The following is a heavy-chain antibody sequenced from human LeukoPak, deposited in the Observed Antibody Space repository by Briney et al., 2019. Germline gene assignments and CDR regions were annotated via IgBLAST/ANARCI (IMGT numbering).Heavy chain of an antibody. CDR1: DYSISSDYY. J-gene: IGHJ3*02. CDR3: ARSGYSYGADAVDI. D-gene: IGHD5-18*01. CDR2: IYHSGRT. V-gene: IGHV4-38-2*02. Sequence: SETLSLTCTVSDYSISSDYYWGWIRQPPGKGLEWIGSIYHSGRTYYNPSLKSRVTISVDTSKKQFSLKLSSVTAADTAVYYCARSGYSYGADAVDIWGQGTMVTVSS.